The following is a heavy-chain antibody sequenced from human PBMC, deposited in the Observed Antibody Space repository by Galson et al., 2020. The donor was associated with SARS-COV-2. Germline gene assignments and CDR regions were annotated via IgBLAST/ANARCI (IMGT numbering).Heavy chain of an antibody. Sequence: SGPTLVKPTQTLTLTCTFSGFSLSTTEVGVGWIRQPPGKALEWLALIYWSNDKRYSPSLKSRLSIMKDTSKNQVVLIMTNMDPGDTATYYWAHGRGWRNMVAWGQGILVTVSS. J-gene: IGHJ1*01. CDR2: IYWSNDK. CDR3: AHGRGWRNMVA. CDR1: GFSLSTTEVG. D-gene: IGHD5-12*01. V-gene: IGHV2-5*01.